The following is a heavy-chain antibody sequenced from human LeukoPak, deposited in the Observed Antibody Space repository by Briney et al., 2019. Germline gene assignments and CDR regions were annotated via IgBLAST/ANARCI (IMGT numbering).Heavy chain of an antibody. Sequence: NPGRSLRLSCEASRFTFSSVGMSWVRHAPGKGLEWVGRIKSKADGGATDYAPPVEGRFTVSRDDSKNTFYLQMNRLKTEDTALYYCTTAPYDGKDYWGQGTLVTVSS. CDR2: IKSKADGGAT. J-gene: IGHJ4*02. CDR1: RFTFSSVG. V-gene: IGHV3-15*01. D-gene: IGHD4-23*01. CDR3: TTAPYDGKDY.